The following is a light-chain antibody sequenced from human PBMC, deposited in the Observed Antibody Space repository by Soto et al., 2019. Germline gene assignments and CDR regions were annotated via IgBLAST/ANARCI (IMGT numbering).Light chain of an antibody. CDR3: AEWDDSLSAWV. V-gene: IGLV1-44*01. J-gene: IGLJ3*02. Sequence: QSVLTQPPSVSGTPGQRVTISCSGSSSDIGRNFVSWYQQVPGTAPKLLIQTDNQRPSGVPDRFSGSKSGTSASLAISGLHSEDEADYYCAEWDDSLSAWVFGGGTKLTVL. CDR2: TDN. CDR1: SSDIGRNF.